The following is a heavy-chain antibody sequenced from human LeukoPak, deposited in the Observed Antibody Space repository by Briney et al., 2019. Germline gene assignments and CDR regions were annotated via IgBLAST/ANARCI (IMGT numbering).Heavy chain of an antibody. CDR3: AREQRAGLSGNLGGLFASYYTYYYMDV. D-gene: IGHD3-16*01. Sequence: GGSLRLSCAASGFTFDGYDMHWVRQAPGKGLEWVAIISYDGSDKYYGDSVKGRFTISRDNSKSTLYLQMNSLRAEDTAVYYCAREQRAGLSGNLGGLFASYYTYYYMDVWGRGTTVTVSS. CDR2: ISYDGSDK. V-gene: IGHV3-30*03. CDR1: GFTFDGYD. J-gene: IGHJ6*03.